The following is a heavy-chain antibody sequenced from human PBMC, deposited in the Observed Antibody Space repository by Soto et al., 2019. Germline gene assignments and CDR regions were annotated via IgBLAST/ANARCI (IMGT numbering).Heavy chain of an antibody. CDR3: ASQSTMRRSPYYGMDV. J-gene: IGHJ6*02. D-gene: IGHD1-1*01. CDR1: GGTFSSYA. Sequence: QVQLVQSGAEVKKPGSSVKVSCKASGGTFSSYAISWVRQAPGQGLEWMGGIIPIFGTANYAQKFQGRDTITADESTSTAYMELSSLRSEDTAVYYCASQSTMRRSPYYGMDVWGQGTTVTVSS. CDR2: IIPIFGTA. V-gene: IGHV1-69*01.